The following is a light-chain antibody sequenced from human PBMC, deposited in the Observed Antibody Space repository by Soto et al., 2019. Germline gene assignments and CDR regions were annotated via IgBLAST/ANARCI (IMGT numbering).Light chain of an antibody. J-gene: IGLJ3*02. CDR3: SSYTRSGTPV. V-gene: IGLV2-14*03. CDR2: DVA. Sequence: QSALTQPASVSESPEQSITISCTGTSSDVGFYSYVSWYQHHPGNAPKLLIYDVANRPSGVSNRFSGSKSDNTAYLSISGLQAEDEADYYCSSYTRSGTPVFGGGTKVTVL. CDR1: SSDVGFYSY.